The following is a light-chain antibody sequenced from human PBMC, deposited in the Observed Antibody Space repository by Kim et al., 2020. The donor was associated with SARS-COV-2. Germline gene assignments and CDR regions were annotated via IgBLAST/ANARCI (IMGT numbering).Light chain of an antibody. CDR3: SSYTSPGTYV. V-gene: IGLV2-14*03. CDR2: DVT. CDR1: DSDIGAYNY. J-gene: IGLJ1*01. Sequence: QSALTQPAFVSGSPGQSITISCTGTDSDIGAYNYVSWYQQLPGKAPKVLVFDVTNRPSGVSHRFSGSKSGNTASLTISDLVPEDEADYSCSSYTSPGTYVFGTGTKVTVL.